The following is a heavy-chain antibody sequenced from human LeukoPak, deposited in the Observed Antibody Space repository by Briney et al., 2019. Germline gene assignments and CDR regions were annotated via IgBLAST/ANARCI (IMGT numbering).Heavy chain of an antibody. J-gene: IGHJ4*02. V-gene: IGHV3-48*03. Sequence: GGSLRLSCAASGFTFSSYEMNWVRQAPGKGLEWVSYISSSGSTIYYADSVKGRFTISRDNAKNSLYLQMNSLRAEDTAVYYCARTRSSSSDFDYWGQGTLVTVSS. CDR1: GFTFSSYE. CDR2: ISSSGSTI. CDR3: ARTRSSSSDFDY. D-gene: IGHD6-6*01.